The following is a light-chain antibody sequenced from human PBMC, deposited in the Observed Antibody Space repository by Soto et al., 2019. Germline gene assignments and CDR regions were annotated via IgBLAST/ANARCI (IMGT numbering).Light chain of an antibody. V-gene: IGLV2-8*01. Sequence: QSALTQPPSASGSPGRSVTISCTGTSSDVGSYHFVSWYQQHPGKAPKLLIYEVSKRPSGVPDRFSGSKSGNTASLTVSGLQAEDEADYYCSSYASSNTLVFGGGTKLTVL. J-gene: IGLJ2*01. CDR2: EVS. CDR3: SSYASSNTLV. CDR1: SSDVGSYHF.